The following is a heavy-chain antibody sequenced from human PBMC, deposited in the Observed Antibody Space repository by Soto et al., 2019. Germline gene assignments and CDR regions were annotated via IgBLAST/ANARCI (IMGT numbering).Heavy chain of an antibody. V-gene: IGHV4-30-4*01. J-gene: IGHJ4*02. CDR3: ARGGYYSSRGYYPFDY. CDR1: GGSISSDYYY. Sequence: PSETLSLTCSVSGGSISSDYYYWTWIRQPPGKGLEYIGYIYYSGSTYYNPSLKSRVSVSVDTSKNQFSLKLSSVTAADTAVYYCARGGYYSSRGYYPFDYWGQGTLVTVSS. CDR2: IYYSGST. D-gene: IGHD3-22*01.